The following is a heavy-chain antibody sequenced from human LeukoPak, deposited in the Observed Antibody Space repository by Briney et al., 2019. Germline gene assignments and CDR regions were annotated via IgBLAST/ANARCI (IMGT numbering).Heavy chain of an antibody. J-gene: IGHJ4*02. CDR3: AREYSSSSWGAVYYFDY. V-gene: IGHV4-61*02. CDR1: GGSISSGGYY. Sequence: SQTLSLTCTVSGGSISSGGYYWSWIRQPAGKGLEWIGRIYTSGSTNYNPSLKSRVTMSVDTSKNQFSLKLSSVTAADTAVYYCAREYSSSSWGAVYYFDYWGQGTLVTVSS. D-gene: IGHD6-6*01. CDR2: IYTSGST.